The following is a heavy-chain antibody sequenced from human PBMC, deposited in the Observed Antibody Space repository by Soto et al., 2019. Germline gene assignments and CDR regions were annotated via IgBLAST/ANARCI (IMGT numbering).Heavy chain of an antibody. CDR2: ITHSGTT. D-gene: IGHD1-1*01. Sequence: SETLSLTCGVYGGSFAAYPWNWIRQSPGQGLERIGEITHSGTTKYNPSLASRINLSVDTSKKQFSLKMSSVTAADTAIYYCARGWRFDPWGQGTQVTVSS. CDR3: ARGWRFDP. V-gene: IGHV4-34*01. J-gene: IGHJ5*02. CDR1: GGSFAAYP.